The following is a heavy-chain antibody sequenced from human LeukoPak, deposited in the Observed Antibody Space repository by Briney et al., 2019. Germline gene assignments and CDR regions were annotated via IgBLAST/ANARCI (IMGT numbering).Heavy chain of an antibody. J-gene: IGHJ2*01. CDR1: GGSISGYI. D-gene: IGHD4-23*01. CDR3: VRLSVVSPHRYFDL. Sequence: SETLSLTCTVSGGSISGYIWSWVRQPPGKGLEWIAYIYHTGGTNYNPSVKSRVTISVDTSKNQFSLRLTSVTAADTAVYHCVRLSVVSPHRYFDLWGRGTLVTVSS. CDR2: IYHTGGT. V-gene: IGHV4-59*08.